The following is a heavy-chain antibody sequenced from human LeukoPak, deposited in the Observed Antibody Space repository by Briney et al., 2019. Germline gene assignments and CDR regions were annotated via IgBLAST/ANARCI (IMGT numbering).Heavy chain of an antibody. CDR3: AKDPYSSGWYGAFDI. CDR2: ISGSGGST. J-gene: IGHJ3*02. V-gene: IGHV3-23*01. D-gene: IGHD6-19*01. Sequence: PGGSLRLSCAASEFTFSSYGMHWVRQAPGKGLEWVSAISGSGGSTYYADSVKGRFTISRDNSKNTLYLQMNSLRAEDTAVYYCAKDPYSSGWYGAFDIWGQGTMVTVSS. CDR1: EFTFSSYG.